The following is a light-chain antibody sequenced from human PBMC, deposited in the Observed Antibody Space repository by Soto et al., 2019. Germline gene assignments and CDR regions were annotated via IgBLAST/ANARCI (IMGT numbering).Light chain of an antibody. CDR2: AAS. CDR1: QDIRNF. CDR3: QKYSSVPV. J-gene: IGKJ3*01. Sequence: DIQMTQSPTSLSASAGDRVTITCRASQDIRNFVAWYQQKPGKGPKLLIYAASTLQSGVPSRFSGSGSGTDFTITINSLQPEDVATYSCQKYSSVPVFGPGTKVEIK. V-gene: IGKV1-27*01.